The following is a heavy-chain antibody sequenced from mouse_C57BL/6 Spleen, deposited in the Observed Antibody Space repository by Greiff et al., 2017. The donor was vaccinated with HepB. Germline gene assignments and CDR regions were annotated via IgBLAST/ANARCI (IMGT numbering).Heavy chain of an antibody. V-gene: IGHV1-52*01. CDR1: GYTFTSYW. Sequence: VQLQQPGAELVRPGSSVKLSCKASGYTFTSYWMHWVKQRPIQGLEWIGNIDPSDSETHYNQKFKDKATLTVDKSSSTAYMQLSSLTSEDSAVYYCARSPFDGYPHYYAMDYWGQGTSVTVSS. D-gene: IGHD2-3*01. CDR2: IDPSDSET. CDR3: ARSPFDGYPHYYAMDY. J-gene: IGHJ4*01.